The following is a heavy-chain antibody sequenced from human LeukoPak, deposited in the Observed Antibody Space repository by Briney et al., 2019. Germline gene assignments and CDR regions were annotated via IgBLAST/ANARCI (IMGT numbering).Heavy chain of an antibody. V-gene: IGHV3-33*01. CDR3: ARGERVGAKFFDY. J-gene: IGHJ4*02. D-gene: IGHD1-26*01. Sequence: GRSLRLSCAASGFTFSSYCIHWVRQAPGKGLEWVAVIWYDGSNKYYADSVKGRFTISRDNSKNTLYPQMNSVRAEDTAVYYCARGERVGAKFFDYWGQGNLVTVSS. CDR2: IWYDGSNK. CDR1: GFTFSSYC.